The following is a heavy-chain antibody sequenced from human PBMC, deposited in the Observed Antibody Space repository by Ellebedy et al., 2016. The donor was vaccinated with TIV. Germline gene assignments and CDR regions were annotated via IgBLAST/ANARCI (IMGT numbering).Heavy chain of an antibody. D-gene: IGHD3-10*01. J-gene: IGHJ5*02. CDR2: IYPSESA. Sequence: SETLSLTXTVSGGSMSGYYWSWIRQPAGKRLEWIGRIYPSESAIYNPSLQSRVTMSVDTSKNQFSLRLTSVTAADTAVYSCARGGYYDSGSYHNGWFDPWGRGILVTVSS. V-gene: IGHV4-4*07. CDR1: GGSMSGYY. CDR3: ARGGYYDSGSYHNGWFDP.